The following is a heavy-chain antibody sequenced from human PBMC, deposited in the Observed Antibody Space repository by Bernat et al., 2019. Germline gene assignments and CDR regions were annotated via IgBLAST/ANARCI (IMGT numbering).Heavy chain of an antibody. CDR1: GGSFSGYY. Sequence: QVQLQESGPGLVRPSETLSLTCAVYGGSFSGYYWSWIRQPPGKGLEWIGEINHSGSTNYNPSLKSRVTISVDTSKNQFSLKLSSVTAADTAVYYCARDAYFRDGYIFFFVPYFDLWGRGTLVTVSS. D-gene: IGHD5-24*01. CDR2: INHSGST. CDR3: ARDAYFRDGYIFFFVPYFDL. V-gene: IGHV4-34*01. J-gene: IGHJ2*01.